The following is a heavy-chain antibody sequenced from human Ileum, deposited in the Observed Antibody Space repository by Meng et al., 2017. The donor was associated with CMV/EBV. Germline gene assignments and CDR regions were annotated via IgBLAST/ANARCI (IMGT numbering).Heavy chain of an antibody. CDR1: RGSITTVNYY. CDR3: TRSRPYGDYIDY. J-gene: IGHJ4*02. Sequence: QLQLQESGPGLVRPSQTLSLTCSVSRGSITTVNYYWNWIRQPAGKGLEWIGRLNTNGVTSYNPSLNSRLTISMDTSRNQFSLDLKSVTAADTAMYYCTRSRPYGDYIDYWGQGALVTVSS. D-gene: IGHD4-17*01. V-gene: IGHV4-61*02. CDR2: LNTNGVT.